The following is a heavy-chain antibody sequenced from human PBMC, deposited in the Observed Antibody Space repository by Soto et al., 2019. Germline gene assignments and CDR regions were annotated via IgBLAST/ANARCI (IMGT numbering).Heavy chain of an antibody. V-gene: IGHV3-15*01. CDR3: TTAMSVLEWLLYDGVTFDY. CDR1: GFTFSNAW. CDR2: IKSKTDGGTT. Sequence: GGSLRLSCAASGFTFSNAWMSWVRQAPGKGLEWVGRIKSKTDGGTTDYAAPVKGRFTISRDDSKNTLYLQMNSLKTEDTAVYYCTTAMSVLEWLLYDGVTFDYWGQGTLVTVSS. D-gene: IGHD3-3*01. J-gene: IGHJ4*02.